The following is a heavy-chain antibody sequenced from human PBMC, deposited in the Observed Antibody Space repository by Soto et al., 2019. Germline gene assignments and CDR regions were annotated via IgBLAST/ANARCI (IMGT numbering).Heavy chain of an antibody. J-gene: IGHJ4*02. CDR2: ISSSGTTI. V-gene: IGHV3-48*03. D-gene: IGHD6-19*01. CDR1: AFTFSSSE. CDR3: ARDEGSAWYFDD. Sequence: EVQLVESGGGLIQPGGSLRLSCTDSAFTFSSSEMNWVRQAPGKGLEWLAKISSSGTTINYADSVKGRFIISRDNAKKSLYLQMNSLRVEDTAVYYCARDEGSAWYFDDWGQGTLVTVSS.